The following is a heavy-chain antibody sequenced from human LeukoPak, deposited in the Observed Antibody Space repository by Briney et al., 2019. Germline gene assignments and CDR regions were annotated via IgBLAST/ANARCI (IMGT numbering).Heavy chain of an antibody. J-gene: IGHJ4*02. V-gene: IGHV3-53*01. CDR2: IYSGGST. CDR1: GFTVSSNY. CDR3: ARVAGYDYGFFDY. Sequence: GGSLRLSCAVSGFTVSSNYMSWVRQAPGKGLEWVSVIYSGGSTYYADSVKGRFTISRDNSKNTLYLQMNSLRAEDTAVYYCARVAGYDYGFFDYWGQGTLVTVSS. D-gene: IGHD5-12*01.